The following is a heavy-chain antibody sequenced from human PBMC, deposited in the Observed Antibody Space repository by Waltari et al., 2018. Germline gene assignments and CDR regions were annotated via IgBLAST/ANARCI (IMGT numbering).Heavy chain of an antibody. CDR2: ISWEGSTT. J-gene: IGHJ4*02. D-gene: IGHD6-19*01. V-gene: IGHV3-43D*03. CDR1: GFTFDDYA. Sequence: EVQLVASGGVVVQPGGSLRLSCAASGFTFDDYAMHWVRQAPGKGLEWVSLISWEGSTTSYADSVKGRFTISRDNSKNSLYLQMNSLRAEDNALYYCAKDSRGYSGWVDYWGQGTLVTVSS. CDR3: AKDSRGYSGWVDY.